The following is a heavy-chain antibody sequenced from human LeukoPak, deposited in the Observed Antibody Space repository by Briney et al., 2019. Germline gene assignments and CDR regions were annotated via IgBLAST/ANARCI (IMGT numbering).Heavy chain of an antibody. V-gene: IGHV3-23*01. CDR2: ISGSGGST. CDR3: AKFGSDYDYVWGRTFDY. J-gene: IGHJ4*02. Sequence: PGGSLRLSCAASGFTFDDYAMHWVRQAPGKGLEWVSAISGSGGSTYYADSVKGRFTISRDNSKNTLYLQMNSLRAEDTAVYYCAKFGSDYDYVWGRTFDYWGQGTLVTVSS. D-gene: IGHD3-16*01. CDR1: GFTFDDYA.